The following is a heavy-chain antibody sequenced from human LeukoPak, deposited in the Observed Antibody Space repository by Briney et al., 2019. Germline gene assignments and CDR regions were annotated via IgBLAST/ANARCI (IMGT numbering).Heavy chain of an antibody. V-gene: IGHV3-7*05. CDR1: GFTFSDYY. D-gene: IGHD1/OR15-1a*01. CDR2: LNQDGSEK. J-gene: IGHJ4*02. Sequence: GGSLRLSCAASGFTFSDYYMSWIRQAPGKGLEWVAILNQDGSEKYYVDSVKGRFSISRDNAKNSLYLQMNSLRAEDTAVYYCARSPRGGTDYWGQGTLVTVSS. CDR3: ARSPRGGTDY.